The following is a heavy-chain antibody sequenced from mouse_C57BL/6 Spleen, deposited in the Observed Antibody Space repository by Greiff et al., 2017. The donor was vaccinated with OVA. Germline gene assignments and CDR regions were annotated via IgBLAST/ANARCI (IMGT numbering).Heavy chain of an antibody. Sequence: EVKLQESGPGLVKPSQSLSLTCSVPGYSITSGYYWNWIRQFPGNKLEWMGYISYDGSNNYNPSLKNRISITRDTSKNQFFLKLNSVTTEDTATYYCARDPTGYYAMDYWGQGTSVTVSS. V-gene: IGHV3-6*01. CDR3: ARDPTGYYAMDY. CDR2: ISYDGSN. CDR1: GYSITSGYY. D-gene: IGHD2-10*01. J-gene: IGHJ4*01.